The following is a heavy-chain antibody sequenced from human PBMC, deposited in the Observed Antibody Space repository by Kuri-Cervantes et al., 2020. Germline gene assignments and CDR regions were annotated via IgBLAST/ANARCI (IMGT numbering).Heavy chain of an antibody. CDR2: IKGDASEI. J-gene: IGHJ5*02. Sequence: GESLKISCAASGFTFSSYGMHWVRQAPGKGLVWVSRIKGDASEIFYADSVKGRFTVSRDNAKNMLYLQMNSLRVEDTALYYCARSDWFDPWGQGTLVTVSS. CDR1: GFTFSSYG. V-gene: IGHV3-74*01. CDR3: ARSDWFDP.